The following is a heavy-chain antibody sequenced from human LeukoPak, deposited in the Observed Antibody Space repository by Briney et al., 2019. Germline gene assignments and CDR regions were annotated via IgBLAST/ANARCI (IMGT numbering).Heavy chain of an antibody. V-gene: IGHV3-64D*06. CDR3: VKGVSGTYYFDY. J-gene: IGHJ4*02. Sequence: GGSLRLSCSASGFTFSSYAMYWVRQAPGKGLEYVSGVSNDGGSTNYADSVKGRFTVSRDNSKNTLYLQISSLRTDDTAVYYCVKGVSGTYYFDYWGQGTLVTVSP. CDR2: VSNDGGST. D-gene: IGHD1-26*01. CDR1: GFTFSSYA.